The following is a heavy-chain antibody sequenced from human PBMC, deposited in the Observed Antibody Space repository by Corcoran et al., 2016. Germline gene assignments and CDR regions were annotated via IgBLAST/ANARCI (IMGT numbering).Heavy chain of an antibody. D-gene: IGHD3-10*01. CDR2: INHSGST. Sequence: QVQLQQWGAGLLKPSETLSLTCAVYGGSFSGYYWSWIRQPPGKGLEWIGEINHSGSTNYNPSLKSRVTISVDTSKNQFSLRLSSVTAADSAVYYCARASKYYYGSGVVGPRRGFFDYWGQGTLVTVSS. CDR1: GGSFSGYY. V-gene: IGHV4-34*01. CDR3: ARASKYYYGSGVVGPRRGFFDY. J-gene: IGHJ4*02.